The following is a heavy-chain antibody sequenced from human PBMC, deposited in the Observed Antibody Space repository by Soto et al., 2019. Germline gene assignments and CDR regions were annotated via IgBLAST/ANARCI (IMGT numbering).Heavy chain of an antibody. CDR1: GFRFWTYS. CDR3: AKTRLYDNNDYHRDGFDV. V-gene: IGHV3-23*01. CDR2: ISGDGSAT. J-gene: IGHJ3*01. D-gene: IGHD5-12*01. Sequence: EVKLLESGGGLVQPGESLRLSCAASGFRFWTYSMSWVRQAPGKGLEWVSGISGDGSATSYADSLKGRFTVSRDSYKDTLFPQMNTLRVEDTAVYYCAKTRLYDNNDYHRDGFDVWGPGTAVTVS.